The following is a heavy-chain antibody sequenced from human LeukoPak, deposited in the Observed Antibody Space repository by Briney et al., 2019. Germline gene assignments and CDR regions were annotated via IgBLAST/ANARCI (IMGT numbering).Heavy chain of an antibody. V-gene: IGHV3-20*04. D-gene: IGHD6-13*01. CDR1: GFTFDDYG. J-gene: IGHJ6*03. Sequence: PGGSLRLSCAASGFTFDDYGMSWVRQAPGKGLEWVSGINWNGGSTGYADSVKGRFTISRDNAKNTLYLQMNSLRAEDTAVYYCASGSYSSSWYAYYYYYMDVWGKGTTVTISS. CDR3: ASGSYSSSWYAYYYYYMDV. CDR2: INWNGGST.